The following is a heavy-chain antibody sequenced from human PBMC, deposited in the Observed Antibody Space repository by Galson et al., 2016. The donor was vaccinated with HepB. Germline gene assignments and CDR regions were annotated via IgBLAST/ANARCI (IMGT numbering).Heavy chain of an antibody. CDR1: GFTFSSYG. Sequence: SLRLSCAASGFTFSSYGMNWLRQAPGKGLEWVSYISRSSGTIYYADSLKGRFTISRDNAKNSLYLQMSSLRDEDTAVYYCARARPNYFGSISVDYWGQGTLVTVSS. D-gene: IGHD3-22*01. V-gene: IGHV3-48*02. J-gene: IGHJ4*02. CDR2: ISRSSGTI. CDR3: ARARPNYFGSISVDY.